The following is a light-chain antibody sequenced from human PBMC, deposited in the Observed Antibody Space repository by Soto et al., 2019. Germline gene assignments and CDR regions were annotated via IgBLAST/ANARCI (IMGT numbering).Light chain of an antibody. CDR3: QKYNSAPLT. CDR1: LPISTY. CDR2: AAS. J-gene: IGKJ4*01. V-gene: IGKV1-27*01. Sequence: EIKMTQSPASLSASVRDRVTITCRASLPISTYLAWYQQKPGKIPNLLIYAASTLQAGVPSRFSGSGSGTDFTLTISSLQPEDVAAYYCQKYNSAPLTVGGGTKVDIK.